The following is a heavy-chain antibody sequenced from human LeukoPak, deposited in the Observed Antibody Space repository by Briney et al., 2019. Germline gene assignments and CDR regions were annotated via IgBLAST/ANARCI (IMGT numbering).Heavy chain of an antibody. Sequence: ASVKVSCKASGGTFSSYAISWVRQAPGQGLEWMGGIIPIFGTANYAQKFQGRVTITADESTSTAYMELSGLRSEDTAVYYCARGGSGSYLIDYWGQGTLVTVSS. J-gene: IGHJ4*02. V-gene: IGHV1-69*01. CDR3: ARGGSGSYLIDY. D-gene: IGHD1-26*01. CDR2: IIPIFGTA. CDR1: GGTFSSYA.